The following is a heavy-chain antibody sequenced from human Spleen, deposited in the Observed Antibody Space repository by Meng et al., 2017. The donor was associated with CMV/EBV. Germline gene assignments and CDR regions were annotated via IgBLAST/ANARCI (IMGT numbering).Heavy chain of an antibody. CDR3: ASSAGLYYYGMDV. D-gene: IGHD6-13*01. CDR1: GYTFTDYY. CDR2: INPNSGGT. V-gene: IGHV1-2*02. Sequence: ASVKVSCKASGYTFTDYYMHWVRQAPGQGLEWMGWINPNSGGTNYAQKFQGRVTMTRDTSINTAYMDLSRLRSEDTAVYYCASSAGLYYYGMDVWGQGTTVTVSS. J-gene: IGHJ6*02.